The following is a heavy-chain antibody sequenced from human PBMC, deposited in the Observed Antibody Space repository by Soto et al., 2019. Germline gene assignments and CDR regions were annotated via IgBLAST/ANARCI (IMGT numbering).Heavy chain of an antibody. D-gene: IGHD2-2*01. CDR3: ARDGPTLVPAANFDY. J-gene: IGHJ4*02. CDR1: GGSVSSGSYY. CDR2: IYYSGST. V-gene: IGHV4-61*01. Sequence: QVQLQESGPGLVKPSETLSLTCTVSGGSVSSGSYYWSWIRQPPGKGLEWIGYIYYSGSTNYNPSPKSRVTISVDTSKNQFALKLSSVTDADTAVYYCARDGPTLVPAANFDYWGQGTLVTVSS.